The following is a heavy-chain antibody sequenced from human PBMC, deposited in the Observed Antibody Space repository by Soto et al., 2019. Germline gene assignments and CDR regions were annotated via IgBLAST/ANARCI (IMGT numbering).Heavy chain of an antibody. J-gene: IGHJ3*01. CDR1: GFTFSSYS. D-gene: IGHD6-6*01. Sequence: EVQLVESGGGLVQPGGSLRLSCGASGFTFSSYSMNWVRQAPGKGLEWVSHISRSSSHIYYADSVKGRFTISRDNAKNSLHLQMNSLRDEDTAVYYCARVSSSSGALDFWGQGTMVTVSS. CDR3: ARVSSSSGALDF. V-gene: IGHV3-48*02. CDR2: ISRSSSHI.